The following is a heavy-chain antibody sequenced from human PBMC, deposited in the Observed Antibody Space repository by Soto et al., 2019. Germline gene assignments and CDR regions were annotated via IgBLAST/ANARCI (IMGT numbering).Heavy chain of an antibody. Sequence: GGSLRLSCAASGFTFSSYSMNWVRQAPGKGLEWVSSISSSSSYIYYADSVKGRFTITRDNAKNSLYLQMNSLRAEDTAVYYCARGEQQPHMDVWGKGTTVTVSS. V-gene: IGHV3-21*01. CDR1: GFTFSSYS. CDR2: ISSSSSYI. J-gene: IGHJ6*03. CDR3: ARGEQQPHMDV. D-gene: IGHD6-13*01.